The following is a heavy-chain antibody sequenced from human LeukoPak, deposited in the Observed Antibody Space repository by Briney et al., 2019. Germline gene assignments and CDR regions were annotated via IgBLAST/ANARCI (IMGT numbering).Heavy chain of an antibody. CDR3: AREVDTAFAYFDY. J-gene: IGHJ4*02. V-gene: IGHV3-66*01. D-gene: IGHD3-22*01. Sequence: GGSLRLSCAASGFTVSSNYMSWVRQAPGKGLGWVSVIYSGGSTYYADSVKGRFTISRDNSKNTLHLQMNSLRAEDTAVYYCAREVDTAFAYFDYWGQGTLVTVSS. CDR1: GFTVSSNY. CDR2: IYSGGST.